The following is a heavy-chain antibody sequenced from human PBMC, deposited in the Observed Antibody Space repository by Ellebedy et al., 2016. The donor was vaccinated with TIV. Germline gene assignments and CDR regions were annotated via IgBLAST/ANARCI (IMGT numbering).Heavy chain of an antibody. CDR3: AKRSAAGREAGAFDI. CDR1: GFTFSSFA. V-gene: IGHV3-30*18. J-gene: IGHJ3*02. D-gene: IGHD6-13*01. CDR2: MSNDGSNT. Sequence: PGGSLRLSCAASGFTFSSFAMHWVRQAPGKGLEWVAVMSNDGSNTYYVDSVKGRFTISRDNSKNTLFLQMNSLRAEDTAVYYCAKRSAAGREAGAFDIWGQGTMVTVSS.